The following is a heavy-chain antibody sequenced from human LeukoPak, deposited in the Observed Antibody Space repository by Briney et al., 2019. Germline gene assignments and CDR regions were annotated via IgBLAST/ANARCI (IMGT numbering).Heavy chain of an antibody. V-gene: IGHV3-23*01. CDR3: AKDPHYYGSGSYGT. CDR1: GFTFSSYA. J-gene: IGHJ4*02. Sequence: GGSLRLSCAASGFTFSSYAMSWVRQAPGKGLEWVSAISGSGGSTYYADSVKGRFTISRDNSKNTLYLQMNSLRAEDTAVYYCAKDPHYYGSGSYGTWGQGTLVTVSS. D-gene: IGHD3-10*01. CDR2: ISGSGGST.